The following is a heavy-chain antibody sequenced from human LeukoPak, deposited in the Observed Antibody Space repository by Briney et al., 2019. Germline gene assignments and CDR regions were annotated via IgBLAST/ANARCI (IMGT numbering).Heavy chain of an antibody. CDR2: IKGSGSEK. CDR1: GFTCSNYW. J-gene: IGHJ4*02. CDR3: ARGWGEKGRCRGGTCNNPEFDY. D-gene: IGHD2-15*01. V-gene: IGHV3-7*01. Sequence: GGSLTLSCAPSGFTCSNYWMNCVPHAPGKGLEWVANIKGSGSEKYYLDSVKGRFTISRDNAWDSLYLQMNSLTVEDTAVYYCARGWGEKGRCRGGTCNNPEFDYWGQGVLVTASS.